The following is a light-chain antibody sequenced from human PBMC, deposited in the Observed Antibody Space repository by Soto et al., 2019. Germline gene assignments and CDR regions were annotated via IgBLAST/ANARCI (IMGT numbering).Light chain of an antibody. CDR1: SSDVGGYNS. CDR3: TSYTSSSTVV. Sequence: QSALTQPASVSGSPGQSITISCTGTSSDVGGYNSVSWYQQPPGKAPKLMIYDVSNRPSGVSNRFSGSKSVNTASLTNSGLQAEDEAHYYYTSYTSSSTVVFGGGTPLTVL. V-gene: IGLV2-14*01. CDR2: DVS. J-gene: IGLJ2*01.